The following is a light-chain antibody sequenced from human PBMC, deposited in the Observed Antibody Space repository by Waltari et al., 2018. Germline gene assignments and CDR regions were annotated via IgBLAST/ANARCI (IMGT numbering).Light chain of an antibody. CDR2: DVT. J-gene: IGLJ3*02. Sequence: WYQQHPDSSPKLIIFDVTKRPSGISSRFSGSKSGNTASLTISGLQAEDEADYYCSSFTTNTVVVFGGGTTLTVL. V-gene: IGLV2-14*04. CDR3: SSFTTNTVVV.